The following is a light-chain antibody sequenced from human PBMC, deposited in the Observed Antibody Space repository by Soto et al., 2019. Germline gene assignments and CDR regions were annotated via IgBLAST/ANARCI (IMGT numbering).Light chain of an antibody. V-gene: IGKV1-5*03. CDR3: QHYNSYSEA. CDR2: KAS. J-gene: IGKJ1*01. CDR1: QGIRNN. Sequence: IRMTQSPSSLFASVGDRVTITCRASQGIRNNLGWYQQKPGKAPKLLIYKASTLKSGVPSRFSGSGSGTEFTLTISSLQPDDFATYYCQHYNSYSEAFGQGTKVDI.